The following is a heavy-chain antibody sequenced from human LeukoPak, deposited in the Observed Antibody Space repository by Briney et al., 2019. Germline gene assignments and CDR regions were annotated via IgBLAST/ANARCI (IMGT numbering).Heavy chain of an antibody. Sequence: GGSLRPSCAASGFIFKTYCMSWVRRAPGKGLEWLSYITSNSNDKYYADSVKGRFTISRDNAKDSLHLQMDSLRDEDTAVYYCARYYDRSGFYRDAFDLWGQGTMVTVSS. V-gene: IGHV3-48*02. CDR2: ITSNSNDK. J-gene: IGHJ3*01. D-gene: IGHD3-22*01. CDR1: GFIFKTYC. CDR3: ARYYDRSGFYRDAFDL.